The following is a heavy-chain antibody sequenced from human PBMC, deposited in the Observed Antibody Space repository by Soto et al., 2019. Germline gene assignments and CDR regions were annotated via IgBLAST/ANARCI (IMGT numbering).Heavy chain of an antibody. CDR3: ARVLRFPGITMIVVPRGGYFDY. J-gene: IGHJ4*02. Sequence: PSETLSLTCAVYGGSFSGYYWSWIRQPPGKGLEWIGEINHSGSTNYNPSLKSRVTISVDTSKNQFSLKLSSVTAADTAVYYCARVLRFPGITMIVVPRGGYFDYWGQGTLVTVSS. D-gene: IGHD3-22*01. CDR1: GGSFSGYY. V-gene: IGHV4-34*01. CDR2: INHSGST.